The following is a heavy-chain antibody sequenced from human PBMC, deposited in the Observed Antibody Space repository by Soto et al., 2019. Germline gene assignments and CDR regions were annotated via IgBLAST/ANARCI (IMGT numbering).Heavy chain of an antibody. CDR2: INHSGST. D-gene: IGHD2-2*01. J-gene: IGHJ6*02. CDR3: ARTVVVPAAIGSGMDG. CDR1: GGSISGYY. Sequence: SETLSLTCAVYGGSISGYYLSLIRQPPGKGLEWIGEINHSGSTNYNPSLKSRVTISVDTSKNQFSLKLSSVTAADTAVYYCARTVVVPAAIGSGMDGWGQGTTVTVS. V-gene: IGHV4-34*01.